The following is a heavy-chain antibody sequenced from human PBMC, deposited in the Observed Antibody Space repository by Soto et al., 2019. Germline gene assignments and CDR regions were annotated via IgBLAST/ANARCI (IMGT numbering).Heavy chain of an antibody. J-gene: IGHJ4*02. CDR2: ISGSGGST. CDR3: AKENGYSSSWFEFDY. D-gene: IGHD6-13*01. CDR1: GFTFSTYA. Sequence: GGSLRLSCAASGFTFSTYAMSWVRQAPGKGLEWVSAISGSGGSTYYADSVKGRFTISRDNSKNTLYLQMNSLRAEDTAVYYCAKENGYSSSWFEFDYWGQGTLVTVSS. V-gene: IGHV3-23*01.